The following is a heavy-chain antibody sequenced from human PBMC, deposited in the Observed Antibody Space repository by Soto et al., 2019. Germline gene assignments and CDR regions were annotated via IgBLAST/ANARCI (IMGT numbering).Heavy chain of an antibody. CDR1: GGSISTRSSY. CDR3: GAQDYVAKGYHFDT. V-gene: IGHV4-39*02. J-gene: IGHJ4*02. D-gene: IGHD4-17*01. Sequence: QLQLQESGPGLVKPSETLSLTCTVSGGSISTRSSYWGWIRQPPGKGLEWIWGIYYIGNTYYNPYLKSRVAISIDSSKTRFSLNLHSVTTADTAVYYFGAQDYVAKGYHFDTWGQGTMVTVSS. CDR2: IYYIGNT.